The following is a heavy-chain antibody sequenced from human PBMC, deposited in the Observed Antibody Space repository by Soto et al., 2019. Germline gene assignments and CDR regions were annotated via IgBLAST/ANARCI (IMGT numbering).Heavy chain of an antibody. CDR3: ARTGCIGGGALY. Sequence: PSETLSLTCAVYGGSFSGYYWSWIRQPPGKGLEWIGEINHSGSTNYNPSLKSRVTISVDTSKNQFSLKLSSVTAADTAVYYCARTGCIGGGALYCGQGILVTVSA. V-gene: IGHV4-34*01. J-gene: IGHJ4*02. CDR2: INHSGST. D-gene: IGHD3-16*01. CDR1: GGSFSGYY.